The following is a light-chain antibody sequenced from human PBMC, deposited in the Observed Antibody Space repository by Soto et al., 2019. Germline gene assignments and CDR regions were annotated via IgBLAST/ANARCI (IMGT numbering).Light chain of an antibody. Sequence: QSVLTQPASVSGSPGQSITIPCSGTSRDVGGFNFVSWYQHHPGKAPKLMIYGVTNRPSGVSDRFSGSKSGNTASLTISGLQAEDEADYYCSSYTSSSTLVFGSGTKVTVL. CDR2: GVT. CDR1: SRDVGGFNF. CDR3: SSYTSSSTLV. J-gene: IGLJ1*01. V-gene: IGLV2-14*03.